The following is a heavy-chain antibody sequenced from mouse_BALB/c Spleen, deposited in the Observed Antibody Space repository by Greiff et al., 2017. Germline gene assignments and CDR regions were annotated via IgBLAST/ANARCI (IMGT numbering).Heavy chain of an antibody. CDR1: GYSITSDYA. CDR2: ISYSGST. CDR3: ARLTTVVEDWYFDV. D-gene: IGHD1-1*01. V-gene: IGHV3-2*02. Sequence: EVQLVESGPGLVKPSQSLSLTCTVTGYSITSDYAWNWIRQFPGNKLEWMGYISYSGSTSYNPSLKSRISITRDTSKNQFFLQLNSVTTEDTATYYCARLTTVVEDWYFDVWGAGTTVTVSS. J-gene: IGHJ1*01.